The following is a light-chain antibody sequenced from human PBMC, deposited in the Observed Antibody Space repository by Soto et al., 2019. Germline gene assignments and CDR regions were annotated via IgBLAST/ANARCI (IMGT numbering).Light chain of an antibody. CDR3: SSYTGGTTFV. CDR2: DVS. J-gene: IGLJ1*01. Sequence: QSALTQPASVSGSPGQSITISCTGTSSDVGGYNYVSWYQQEPGKAPKLMICDVSNRPSGVSNRFSGSKSGNTASLTISGLQAEDEADYYCSSYTGGTTFVFGTGTKVTVL. V-gene: IGLV2-14*01. CDR1: SSDVGGYNY.